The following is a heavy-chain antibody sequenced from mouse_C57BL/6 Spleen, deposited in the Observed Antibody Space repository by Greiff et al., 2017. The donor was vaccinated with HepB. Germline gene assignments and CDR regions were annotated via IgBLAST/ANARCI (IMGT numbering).Heavy chain of an antibody. Sequence: QVQLQQPGAELVRPGSSVKLSCKASGYTFTSYWMDWVKQRPGQGLEWIGNIYPSDSETHYNQKFKDKATLTVDKSSSTAYMQLSSLTSEDSAVYYCARHRDYYGSSLFAYWGQGTLVTVSA. CDR3: ARHRDYYGSSLFAY. CDR2: IYPSDSET. V-gene: IGHV1-61*01. CDR1: GYTFTSYW. D-gene: IGHD1-1*01. J-gene: IGHJ3*01.